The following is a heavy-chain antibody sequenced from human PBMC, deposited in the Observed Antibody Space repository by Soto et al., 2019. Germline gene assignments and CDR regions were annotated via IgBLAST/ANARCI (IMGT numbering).Heavy chain of an antibody. D-gene: IGHD6-6*01. CDR2: IYWNDDK. CDR3: VQGIAARPGSYYYYYGMDV. CDR1: GFSLSTSGVG. J-gene: IGHJ6*02. Sequence: QITLKESGPTLVKPTQTLTLTCTFSGFSLSTSGVGVGWIRQPPGKALEWLARIYWNDDKRYSPSLKSRLTITKDTSKNQVVLTMTNMDPVDTATYYCVQGIAARPGSYYYYYGMDVWRQGTTVTVSS. V-gene: IGHV2-5*01.